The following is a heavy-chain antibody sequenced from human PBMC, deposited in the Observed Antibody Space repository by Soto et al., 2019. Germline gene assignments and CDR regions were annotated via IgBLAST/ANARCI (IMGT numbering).Heavy chain of an antibody. CDR1: GFTFSSYA. CDR2: ISGSGGTI. V-gene: IGHV3-23*01. CDR3: AKDRTYGGNAGFGH. D-gene: IGHD4-17*01. J-gene: IGHJ1*01. Sequence: GGSLRLSCVGSGFTFSSYAMSWVRQAPGKGLEWVSIISGSGGTIYYADSVKGRFTVSRDNSKNTVYLQMNSLRADDTAVFYCAKDRTYGGNAGFGHWGQGTLVTVSS.